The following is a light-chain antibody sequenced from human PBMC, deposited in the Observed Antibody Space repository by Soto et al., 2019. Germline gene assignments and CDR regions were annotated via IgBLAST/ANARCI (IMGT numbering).Light chain of an antibody. J-gene: IGKJ5*01. CDR3: QHLNSYPRS. CDR2: AAS. CDR1: QGISSY. Sequence: IQLTQSPSSLSASVGDRVTITCRVSQGISSYLAWYQQKPGKPPKLLIYAASTLQSGVPSRFSGSGSGTDFTLTISSLQPEDFATYYCQHLNSYPRSFGQGTRLEIK. V-gene: IGKV1-9*01.